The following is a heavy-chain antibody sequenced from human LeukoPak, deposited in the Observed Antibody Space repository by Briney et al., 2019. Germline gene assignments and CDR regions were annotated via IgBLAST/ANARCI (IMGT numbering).Heavy chain of an antibody. J-gene: IGHJ3*02. CDR3: ARHSSDWYAFDI. CDR1: GGSISSYY. Sequence: SETLSLACTVSGGSISSYYWSWIRQPPGKGLEWIGYIHYSGSTNYNPSLKSRVTISLDTSKNQVSLKLSSVTAADTAVHYCARHSSDWYAFDIWGQGTMVTVSS. CDR2: IHYSGST. V-gene: IGHV4-59*08. D-gene: IGHD6-19*01.